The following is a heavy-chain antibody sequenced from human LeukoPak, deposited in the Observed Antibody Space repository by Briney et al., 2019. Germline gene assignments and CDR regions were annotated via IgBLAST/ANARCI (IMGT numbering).Heavy chain of an antibody. Sequence: ASVKVSCKASGYTFTGYYMHWVRQAPGQGLEWMGWINPNSGGTSYAQKIQGRVTMTRDTSISTAYMELSRLRSDDTAVYYCARGDFSSSWPIIDYWGQGTLVTVSS. D-gene: IGHD6-13*01. CDR1: GYTFTGYY. V-gene: IGHV1-2*02. CDR3: ARGDFSSSWPIIDY. J-gene: IGHJ4*02. CDR2: INPNSGGT.